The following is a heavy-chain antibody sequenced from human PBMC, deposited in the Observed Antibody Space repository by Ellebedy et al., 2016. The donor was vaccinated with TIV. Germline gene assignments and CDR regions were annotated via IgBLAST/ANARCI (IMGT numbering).Heavy chain of an antibody. V-gene: IGHV1-69*13. CDR2: IIPIFRSP. CDR3: ARDIWPEDV. J-gene: IGHJ6*02. Sequence: AASVKVSCKASGGPFTSHAINWVRQAPGQGLQWLGGIIPIFRSPKYAQRVQGRITITADDSTSTVYMELRSLTFEDTAVYFCARDIWPEDVWGQGTTVTVSS. CDR1: GGPFTSHA.